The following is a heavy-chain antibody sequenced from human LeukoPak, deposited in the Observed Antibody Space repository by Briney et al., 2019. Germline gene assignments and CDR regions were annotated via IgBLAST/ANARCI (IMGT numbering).Heavy chain of an antibody. CDR3: ARLRRVVVITFDY. CDR1: GVSISSDDYF. J-gene: IGHJ4*02. D-gene: IGHD3-22*01. Sequence: SETLSLTCTVSGVSISSDDYFWGWIRQSPGKGLEWIASVSYSGTVYYNPSLESRVTISVDTSKNQFSLKLSSVTAADTAVYYCARLRRVVVITFDYWGQGTLVTVSS. CDR2: VSYSGTV. V-gene: IGHV4-39*07.